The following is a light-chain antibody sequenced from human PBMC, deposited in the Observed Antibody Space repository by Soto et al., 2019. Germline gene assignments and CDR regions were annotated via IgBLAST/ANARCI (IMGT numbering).Light chain of an antibody. Sequence: QSVLTQLPSASGTPGQRVTISCSGSSSNIGSNYVYWYQQLPGTAPKLLIYRNNQRPSGVPDRFSGSKSGTSASLAISGLRSEDEADYYCAAWDDSPNWVFGGGTKVTVL. CDR2: RNN. CDR1: SSNIGSNY. CDR3: AAWDDSPNWV. V-gene: IGLV1-47*01. J-gene: IGLJ3*02.